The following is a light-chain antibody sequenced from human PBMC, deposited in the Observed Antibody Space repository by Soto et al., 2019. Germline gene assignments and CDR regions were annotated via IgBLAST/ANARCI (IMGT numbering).Light chain of an antibody. CDR3: SWE. CDR1: NSDVGSYNC. Sequence: ITIDCTGSNSDVGSYNCVSWYQQHPGKAPTLMRYEFSSRPLGPSGRFSGCKSGNTASLTISWLQAEDEAVYYCSWEFG. V-gene: IGLV2-14*01. J-gene: IGLJ2*01. CDR2: EFS.